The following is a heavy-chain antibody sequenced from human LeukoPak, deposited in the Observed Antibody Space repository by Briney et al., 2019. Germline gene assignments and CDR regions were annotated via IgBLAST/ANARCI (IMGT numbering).Heavy chain of an antibody. Sequence: EASVKVSCKASGYTFTGYYMHWVRQAPGQGLEWMGWINPNSGDTNYAQKFQGRVTMTRDTSISTAYMELNTLRSDDTAVYYCATYGWLVQGFYFDYWGQGTLVTVSS. CDR3: ATYGWLVQGFYFDY. D-gene: IGHD6-19*01. CDR1: GYTFTGYY. CDR2: INPNSGDT. V-gene: IGHV1-2*02. J-gene: IGHJ4*02.